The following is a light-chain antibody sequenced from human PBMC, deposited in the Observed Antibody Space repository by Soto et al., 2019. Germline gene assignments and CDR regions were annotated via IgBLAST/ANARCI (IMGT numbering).Light chain of an antibody. CDR3: HQYGTPPRT. Sequence: EIVLTQSPGTQSLSPGEKATLSCRASQSVDSCYLAWYQQRPGQAPRLLIYSTSRRATGIPDRFSGRGSGTDFSLTISRLEPEDFAVYYCHQYGTPPRTFGQGTKLEI. CDR2: STS. J-gene: IGKJ2*01. CDR1: QSVDSCY. V-gene: IGKV3-20*01.